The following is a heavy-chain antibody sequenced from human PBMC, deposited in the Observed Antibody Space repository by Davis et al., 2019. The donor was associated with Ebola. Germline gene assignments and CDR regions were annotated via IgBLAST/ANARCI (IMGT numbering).Heavy chain of an antibody. Sequence: GESLKISCAASGFTFSDYYMSWIRQAPGKGLEWVSYISSSGSTIYYADSVKGRFTISRDNAKNSLYLQMNSLRAEDTAVYYCARDAVGATTDYWGQGTLVTVSS. J-gene: IGHJ4*02. CDR3: ARDAVGATTDY. CDR2: ISSSGSTI. CDR1: GFTFSDYY. D-gene: IGHD1-26*01. V-gene: IGHV3-11*01.